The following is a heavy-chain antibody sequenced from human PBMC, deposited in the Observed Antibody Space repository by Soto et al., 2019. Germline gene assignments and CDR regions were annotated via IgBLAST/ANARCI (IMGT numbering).Heavy chain of an antibody. CDR1: GLTFRSHW. D-gene: IGHD3-10*01. CDR2: INSDGSST. V-gene: IGHV3-74*01. Sequence: GGSLRLSCAASGLTFRSHWMPWVRQPPGKGLVWVSYINSDGSSTGYADSVKGRFTISRDNTKNTLYLQMSSLRAEDTALYYCARDPPGTGIDYWGQGTPVTVSS. CDR3: ARDPPGTGIDY. J-gene: IGHJ4*02.